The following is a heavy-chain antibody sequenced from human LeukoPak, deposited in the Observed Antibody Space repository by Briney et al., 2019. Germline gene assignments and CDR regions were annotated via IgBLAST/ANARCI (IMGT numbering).Heavy chain of an antibody. Sequence: ASVKVSCKASGYTFTGYYMHWVRQAPGQGLEWMGRINPNSGGTNYAQKFRGRVTMTRDTSISTAYMELSRLRSDDTAVYYCARGLGWYVYWFDPWGQGTLVTVSS. J-gene: IGHJ5*02. CDR1: GYTFTGYY. V-gene: IGHV1-2*06. D-gene: IGHD6-19*01. CDR2: INPNSGGT. CDR3: ARGLGWYVYWFDP.